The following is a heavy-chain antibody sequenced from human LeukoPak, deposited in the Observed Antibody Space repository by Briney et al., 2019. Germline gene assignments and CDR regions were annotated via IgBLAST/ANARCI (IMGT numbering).Heavy chain of an antibody. CDR1: GYSISSGYY. CDR3: ASSLRYYDSSGYYYFDY. CDR2: IYHSGST. Sequence: KTSETLSLTCAVSGYSISSGYYWGWIRQPPGKGLEWIGSIYHSGSTYYNPSLKSRVTISVDTSKNQFSLKLSSVTAAGTAVYYCASSLRYYDSSGYYYFDYWGQGTLVTVSS. J-gene: IGHJ4*02. D-gene: IGHD3-22*01. V-gene: IGHV4-38-2*01.